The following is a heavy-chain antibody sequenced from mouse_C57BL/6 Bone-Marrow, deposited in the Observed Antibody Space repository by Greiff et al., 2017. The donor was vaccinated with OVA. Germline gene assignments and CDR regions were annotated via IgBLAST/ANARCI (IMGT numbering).Heavy chain of an antibody. D-gene: IGHD3-2*02. V-gene: IGHV1-7*01. CDR2: INPSHGYT. CDR3: AKTAQAITWFAD. CDR1: GYTFTSYC. J-gene: IGHJ3*01. Sequence: VQLQQSGAELAKPGASVKLSCKASGYTFTSYCMHWVKQRPGQGLEWIGYINPSHGYTKYTQKFKGKATLTADKSSSTAYMQLSSLTYEDSAVYYCAKTAQAITWFADWGQGTLVTVSA.